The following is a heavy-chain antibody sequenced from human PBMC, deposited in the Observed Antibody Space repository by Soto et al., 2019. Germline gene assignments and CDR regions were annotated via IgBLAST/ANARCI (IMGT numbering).Heavy chain of an antibody. CDR2: IYHSGST. D-gene: IGHD3-16*01. Sequence: QLQLQESGSGLVKPSQTLSLTCAVSGGSISSGGYSWSWIRQPPGKGLEWIGYIYHSGSTYYNPSLKSRFTLSVARSNNQFSLKLSSVTAADTAVYYCARGGGYTFDYWGQGTLVTVSS. CDR1: GGSISSGGYS. V-gene: IGHV4-30-2*01. CDR3: ARGGGYTFDY. J-gene: IGHJ4*02.